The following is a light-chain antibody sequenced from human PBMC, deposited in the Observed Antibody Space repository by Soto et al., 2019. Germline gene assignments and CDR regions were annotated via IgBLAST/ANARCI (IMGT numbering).Light chain of an antibody. CDR3: SSYAGSNNLGV. CDR2: EVN. Sequence: QSALTQPPSASGSPGQSVTISCTGTGSDVGGYNYVSWYQQHPGKAPKLMIYEVNKRPSGVPDRFSGSKSGNTASLTVSGLQAEDEAHYYCSSYAGSNNLGVFGGGTKLTVL. V-gene: IGLV2-8*01. CDR1: GSDVGGYNY. J-gene: IGLJ2*01.